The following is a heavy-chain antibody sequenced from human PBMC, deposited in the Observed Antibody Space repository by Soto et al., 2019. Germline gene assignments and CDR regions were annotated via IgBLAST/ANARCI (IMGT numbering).Heavy chain of an antibody. CDR3: ARDGSSSWYFDY. J-gene: IGHJ4*02. V-gene: IGHV3-74*01. CDR2: INSDGSST. D-gene: IGHD6-13*01. CDR1: GFTFSSYW. Sequence: PGESLRLSCAASGFTFSSYWMHWVRQAPGKGLVWVSRINSDGSSTSYADSVKGRFTISRDNAKNTLYLQMNSLRAEDTAVYYCARDGSSSWYFDYWGQGTLVTVSS.